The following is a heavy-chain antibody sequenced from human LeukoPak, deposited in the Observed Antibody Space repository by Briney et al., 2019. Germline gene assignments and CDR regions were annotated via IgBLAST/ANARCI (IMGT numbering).Heavy chain of an antibody. CDR2: IYYSGST. D-gene: IGHD6-13*01. J-gene: IGHJ5*02. CDR3: ARGTGYSSSWYWFDP. CDR1: GGSISSGDYY. Sequence: SQTLSLTCTVSGGSISSGDYYWSWIRQPPGKGLEWIGYIYYSGSTYHNLSLKSRVTISVDTSKNQFSLKLSSVTAADTAVYYCARGTGYSSSWYWFDPWGQGTLVTVSS. V-gene: IGHV4-30-4*01.